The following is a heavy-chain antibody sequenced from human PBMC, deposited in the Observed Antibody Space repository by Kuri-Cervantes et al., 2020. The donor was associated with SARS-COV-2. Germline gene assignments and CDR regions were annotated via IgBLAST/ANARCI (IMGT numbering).Heavy chain of an antibody. CDR2: ISYDGSNK. J-gene: IGHJ5*01. CDR1: GFTFSSYA. V-gene: IGHV3-30-3*01. D-gene: IGHD2-21*01. CDR3: AKDRVGVQDS. Sequence: GGSLRLSCAASGFTFSSYAMHWVRQAPGKGLEWVAVISYDGSNKYYADSVKGRFTISRDNSKNTLYLQMNSLRAEDTAVYYCAKDRVGVQDSWGQGTQVTVSS.